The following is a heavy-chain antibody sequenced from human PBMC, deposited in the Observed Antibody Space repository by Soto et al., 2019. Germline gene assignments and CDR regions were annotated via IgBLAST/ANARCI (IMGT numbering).Heavy chain of an antibody. CDR3: ATSGYSYRFDY. CDR1: GGTFSSYT. V-gene: IGHV1-69*02. Sequence: QVQLVQSGAAVKKPGSSVKVSCKASGGTFSSYTISWVRQAPGQGLEWMGRIIPILGIANYAQKVQGRVTITADKSTSTAYMELSSLRSEDTAVYYCATSGYSYRFDYWGQGTLVTVSS. CDR2: IIPILGIA. D-gene: IGHD5-18*01. J-gene: IGHJ4*02.